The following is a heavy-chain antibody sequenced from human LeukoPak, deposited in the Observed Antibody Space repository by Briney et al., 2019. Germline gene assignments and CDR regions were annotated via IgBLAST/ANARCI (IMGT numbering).Heavy chain of an antibody. CDR2: INTSGGST. CDR1: GYTFTIYY. D-gene: IGHD4-23*01. V-gene: IGHV1-46*01. Sequence: GASVKVSCTASGYTFTIYYMHWVRQAPGQGLEWMGIINTSGGSTTYAQKFQGRVSMTSDTSTSTVYLEVSSLRSEDTAVYYCARSQGGNTLWFDPWGQGTLVTVSS. J-gene: IGHJ5*02. CDR3: ARSQGGNTLWFDP.